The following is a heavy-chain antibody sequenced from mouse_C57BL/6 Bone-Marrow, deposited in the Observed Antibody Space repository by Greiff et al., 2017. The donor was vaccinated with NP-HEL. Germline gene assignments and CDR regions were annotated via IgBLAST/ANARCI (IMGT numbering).Heavy chain of an antibody. D-gene: IGHD4-1*01. CDR3: ARDRNWAGGDY. CDR2: ISDGGSYT. Sequence: VQLQQSGGGLVKPGGSLKLSCAASGFTFSSYAMSWVRQTPEKRLEWVATISDGGSYTYYPDNVKGRFTISRDNAKNNLYLQMSHLKSEDTAMYYCARDRNWAGGDYWGQGTTLTVSS. CDR1: GFTFSSYA. V-gene: IGHV5-4*01. J-gene: IGHJ2*01.